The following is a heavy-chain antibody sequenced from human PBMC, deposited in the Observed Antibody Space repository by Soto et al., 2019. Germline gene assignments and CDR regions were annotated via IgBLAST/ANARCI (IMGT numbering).Heavy chain of an antibody. Sequence: LRLSCAASGFTFSNYAIHWVRQAPGKGLEWVAAIWYDGNDQYYAASVKGRFTISRDNSKNTLWLQMNSLRAEDTGVYYCARDWTGTSITFDYWGQGALVTVSS. V-gene: IGHV3-33*01. D-gene: IGHD4-4*01. J-gene: IGHJ4*02. CDR2: IWYDGNDQ. CDR1: GFTFSNYA. CDR3: ARDWTGTSITFDY.